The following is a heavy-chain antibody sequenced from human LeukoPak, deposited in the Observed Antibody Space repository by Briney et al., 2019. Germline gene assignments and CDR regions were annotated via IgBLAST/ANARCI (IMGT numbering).Heavy chain of an antibody. CDR1: GFIFSSYG. V-gene: IGHV3-30*02. D-gene: IGHD3-22*01. Sequence: GGSLRLSCEASGFIFSSYGTHWVRQAPGKGLEWVAFIRYDGINKYYADSVKGRFTISRDNSKNTLFLQMNSLRVDDTALYSCARAYGNSGYYQLPIDFWGQGTLVTVSS. CDR2: IRYDGINK. CDR3: ARAYGNSGYYQLPIDF. J-gene: IGHJ4*02.